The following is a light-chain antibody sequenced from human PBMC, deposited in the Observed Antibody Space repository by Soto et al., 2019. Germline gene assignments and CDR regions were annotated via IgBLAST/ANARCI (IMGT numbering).Light chain of an antibody. CDR2: GAS. CDR3: QQYNNWIT. CDR1: QSVSSN. V-gene: IGKV3-15*01. J-gene: IGKJ5*01. Sequence: EIVMTQSPATLSVSPGERATLSCRASQSVSSNLAWYQQKPGQAPRLLIYGASTRATGIPARFSGSGSGTEXXXXISSLQSEDFAVYYCQQYNNWITFGQGTRLEIK.